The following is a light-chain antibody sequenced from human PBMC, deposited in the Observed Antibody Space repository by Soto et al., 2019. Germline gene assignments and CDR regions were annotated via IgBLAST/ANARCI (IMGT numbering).Light chain of an antibody. CDR2: DAS. CDR1: QTVGRSY. V-gene: IGKV3-15*01. Sequence: PALVSLSPWERVTLSCRASQTVGRSYLAWYQQKPGQAPRLLIFDASTRATGIPARFSGSGSETEFTLTISSLQYEDVAIYFCQHYNNWHPWTFGQGTKVDIK. J-gene: IGKJ1*01. CDR3: QHYNNWHPWT.